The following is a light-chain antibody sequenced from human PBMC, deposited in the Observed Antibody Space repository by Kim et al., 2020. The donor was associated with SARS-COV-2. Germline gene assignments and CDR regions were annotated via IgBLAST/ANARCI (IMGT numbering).Light chain of an antibody. CDR3: QVWESTSDYV. CDR2: HDS. J-gene: IGLJ1*01. CDR1: NMAANC. Sequence: VAPGQTASVTGGGDNMAANCVHWYQQRPGQAPVLVIYHDSDRPSGIPERFSGANSGNTATLTISRVEAGDEADYYCQVWESTSDYVFGSGTKVTVL. V-gene: IGLV3-21*01.